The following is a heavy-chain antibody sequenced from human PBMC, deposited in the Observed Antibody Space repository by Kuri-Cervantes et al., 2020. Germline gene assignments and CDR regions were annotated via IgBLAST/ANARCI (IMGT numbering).Heavy chain of an antibody. D-gene: IGHD3-10*01. Sequence: SETLSLTCAVYGGSFSGYYWSWIRQPPGKGLEWNGEINHSGSTNYNPSLKSRVTISVDTSKNQFSLKLSSVTAADTAVYYCASSRLGGDYYGSGPHYFDYWGQGTLVTVSS. CDR2: INHSGST. CDR1: GGSFSGYY. CDR3: ASSRLGGDYYGSGPHYFDY. V-gene: IGHV4-34*01. J-gene: IGHJ4*02.